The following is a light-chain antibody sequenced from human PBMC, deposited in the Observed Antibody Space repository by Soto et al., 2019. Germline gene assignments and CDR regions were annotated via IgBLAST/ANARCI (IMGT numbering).Light chain of an antibody. V-gene: IGKV3-11*01. J-gene: IGKJ3*01. CDR2: DAA. Sequence: ILLTQSPATLSLSPGEGSTVSCRASQSVGVCLAWYQQKPRHAPSLLIYDAANSATGILARCIGSGVGTNLFTPTSSIQHEDFAAFYCQQRNNWPPPFTFGPGTKVDIK. CDR1: QSVGVC. CDR3: QQRNNWPPPFT.